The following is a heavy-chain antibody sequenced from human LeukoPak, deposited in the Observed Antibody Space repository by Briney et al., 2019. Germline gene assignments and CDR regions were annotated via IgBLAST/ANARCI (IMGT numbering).Heavy chain of an antibody. D-gene: IGHD6-13*01. CDR2: ISYEGSNQ. V-gene: IGHV3-30-3*01. CDR3: ARSIAAGGTPFVY. J-gene: IGHJ4*02. CDR1: GSTLTNYA. Sequence: GRSLTLSCAASGSTLTNYAMHWVRQAPGKGLEWVAVISYEGSNQYYADSVKGRFPISRDNSKHTLYLQKNSLRAEDTAIYYCARSIAAGGTPFVYWGEGTVVSVSS.